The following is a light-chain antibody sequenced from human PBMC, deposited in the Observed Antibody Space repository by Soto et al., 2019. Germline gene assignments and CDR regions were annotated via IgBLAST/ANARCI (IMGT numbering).Light chain of an antibody. J-gene: IGKJ5*01. CDR2: AAS. CDR1: QSISNY. Sequence: VQITQRQTSLSASVGDRVTIACRASQSISNYLNWYQQRPGKAPKLLIYAASSLQSGVPSRFSGSGSGTDFTLTISSLQPEDFVTYYCQQTYSTPITFGQGTRLEIK. CDR3: QQTYSTPIT. V-gene: IGKV1-39*01.